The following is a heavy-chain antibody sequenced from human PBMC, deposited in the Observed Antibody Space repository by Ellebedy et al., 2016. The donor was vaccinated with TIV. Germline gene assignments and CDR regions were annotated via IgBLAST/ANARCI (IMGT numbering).Heavy chain of an antibody. CDR2: INPTSGST. D-gene: IGHD1-26*01. J-gene: IGHJ4*02. CDR3: ARGNIVGANGKYDY. Sequence: AASVKVSCKASGYTFTSYGISWVRQAPGQGLEWIGLINPTSGSTTYAQKFQDRVTMTRGTSTSTVYMMLSSLRSEDTAVYYCARGNIVGANGKYDYWGQGALVTVSA. CDR1: GYTFTSYG. V-gene: IGHV1-46*01.